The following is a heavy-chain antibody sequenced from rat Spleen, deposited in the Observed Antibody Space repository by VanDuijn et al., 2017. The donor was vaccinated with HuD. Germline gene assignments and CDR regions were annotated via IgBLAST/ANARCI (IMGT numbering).Heavy chain of an antibody. J-gene: IGHJ2*01. D-gene: IGHD1-11*01. CDR2: MWSGGST. CDR1: GLSLTSNS. CDR3: TRDEGD. V-gene: IGHV2-47*01. Sequence: QVQLKESGPGLVQPSQTLSLTCTVSGLSLTSNSVSWIRQPPGKGLEWMGVMWSGGSTAYNSALKSRLSISRDTSKSQVFLKMNSLQTEDTAIYYCTRDEGDWGQGVMVTVSS.